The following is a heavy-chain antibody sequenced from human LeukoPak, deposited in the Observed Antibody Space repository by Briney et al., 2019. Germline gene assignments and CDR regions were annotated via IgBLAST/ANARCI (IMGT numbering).Heavy chain of an antibody. Sequence: ASVKVSCKASGYTFTGYYMHWVRQAPGQGLEWMGWMNPNSGNTGYAQKFQGRVTMTRNTSISTAYMELSSLRSEDTAVYYCARVGSSGWYGGYYYGMDVWGQGTTVTVSS. CDR2: MNPNSGNT. CDR3: ARVGSSGWYGGYYYGMDV. CDR1: GYTFTGYY. V-gene: IGHV1-8*02. J-gene: IGHJ6*02. D-gene: IGHD6-19*01.